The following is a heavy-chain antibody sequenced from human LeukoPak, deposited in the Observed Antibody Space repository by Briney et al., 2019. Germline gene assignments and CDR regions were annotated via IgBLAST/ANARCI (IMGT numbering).Heavy chain of an antibody. CDR2: IYYSGST. D-gene: IGHD6-13*01. V-gene: IGHV4-59*12. CDR1: GGSISSYY. CDR3: AQGEYSSSWPYFDY. Sequence: SETLSLTCTVSGGSISSYYWNWIRQPPGKGLEWIGYIYYSGSTNYNPSLKSRVTISVDTSKNQFSLKLSSVTAADTAVYYCAQGEYSSSWPYFDYWGQGTLVTVSS. J-gene: IGHJ4*02.